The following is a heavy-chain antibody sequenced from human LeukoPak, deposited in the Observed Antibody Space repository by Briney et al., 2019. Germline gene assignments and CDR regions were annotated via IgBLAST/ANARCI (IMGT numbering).Heavy chain of an antibody. V-gene: IGHV3-7*01. Sequence: GGSLRLSCAASGFTFNHHWMSWVRQAPGKGLEWVANIKQDESEEYYADSVKGRFTISGDNAKNSLYLQMNSLRAEDTAVYYCARIMTTVTTVEYWGQGTLVTVSS. CDR1: GFTFNHHW. J-gene: IGHJ4*02. CDR2: IKQDESEE. CDR3: ARIMTTVTTVEY. D-gene: IGHD4-17*01.